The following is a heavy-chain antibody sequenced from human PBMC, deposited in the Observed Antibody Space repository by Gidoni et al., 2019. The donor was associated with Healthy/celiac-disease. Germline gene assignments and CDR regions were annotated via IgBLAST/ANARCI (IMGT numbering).Heavy chain of an antibody. Sequence: EVQLLESVGCLVQPGLSLSLSCAASGFTFSRYAMSWVRQAPGKGLEWVSAISGSGGRTYYADSVEGRFTISRDNSKNTLYLQMNSLRAEDTAVYYCAKAGTRITIFGVVLYWGQGTLVTVSS. CDR3: AKAGTRITIFGVVLY. J-gene: IGHJ4*02. CDR2: ISGSGGRT. D-gene: IGHD3-3*01. V-gene: IGHV3-23*01. CDR1: GFTFSRYA.